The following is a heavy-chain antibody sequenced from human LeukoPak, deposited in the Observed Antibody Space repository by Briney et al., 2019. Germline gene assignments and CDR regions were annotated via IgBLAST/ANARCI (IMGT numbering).Heavy chain of an antibody. CDR3: ARGPPRGKYYYMDV. V-gene: IGHV3-13*01. Sequence: GGSLRLSCAASGFTFSSFDMHWVRQPTGQGLEWVSTIGTASDTYYPGSVEGRFTISRDNAKNSSYLQMNSLTAGDTAVYYCARGPPRGKYYYMDVWGKGTTVTVSS. CDR2: IGTASDT. CDR1: GFTFSSFD. J-gene: IGHJ6*03. D-gene: IGHD1-1*01.